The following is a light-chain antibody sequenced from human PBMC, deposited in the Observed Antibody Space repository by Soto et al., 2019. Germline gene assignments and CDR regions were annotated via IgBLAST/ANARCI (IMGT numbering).Light chain of an antibody. J-gene: IGKJ4*01. V-gene: IGKV3-11*01. Sequence: EIVLTQSPATLSLSPGESATLSCRASQSVSHFLAWYQQKPGQAPRLLIYDTSSRATGIPGRFSGSGSGTDFTLTIDILEPADAPVYYCQQRTDWPTFGGGTKVEI. CDR1: QSVSHF. CDR3: QQRTDWPT. CDR2: DTS.